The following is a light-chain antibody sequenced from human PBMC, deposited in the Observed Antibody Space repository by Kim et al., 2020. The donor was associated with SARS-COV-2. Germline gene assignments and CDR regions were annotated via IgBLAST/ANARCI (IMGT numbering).Light chain of an antibody. Sequence: ENFSYWHQQHPAHPPVLFLYQDTRRPSGTPERFSAPNSGNTATLTISETQAMDEAEYYCQAWDNNSAGVFGGGTQLTVL. CDR2: QDT. J-gene: IGLJ3*02. CDR1: ENF. CDR3: QAWDNNSAGV. V-gene: IGLV3-1*01.